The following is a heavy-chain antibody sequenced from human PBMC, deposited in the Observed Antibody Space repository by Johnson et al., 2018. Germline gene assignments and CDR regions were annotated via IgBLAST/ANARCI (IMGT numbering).Heavy chain of an antibody. CDR2: LDSHGSST. Sequence: EVQLVESGGGLVQXGGSLRLSCAASGFTFSRYWIHWVRQAPGKGLVWVSRLDSHGSSTTYADSVKGRFTISRDNAKNTLYLQMNSLRAEDTAVYYCARGYSSSSQVAFDIWGQGTMVTVSS. D-gene: IGHD6-6*01. CDR3: ARGYSSSSQVAFDI. CDR1: GFTFSRYW. J-gene: IGHJ3*02. V-gene: IGHV3-74*01.